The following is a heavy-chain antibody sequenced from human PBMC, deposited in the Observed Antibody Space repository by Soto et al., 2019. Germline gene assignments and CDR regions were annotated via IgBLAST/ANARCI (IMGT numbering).Heavy chain of an antibody. J-gene: IGHJ4*02. D-gene: IGHD3-22*01. CDR1: GGSISSSSYY. Sequence: SETLSLTCTVSGGSISSSSYYWGWIRQPPGKGLEWIGSIYYSGSTYYNPSLKSRFTISVDTSKNQFSLKLSSVTAADTAVYYCARLGGYYQAFDSWGQGTLVTVSS. V-gene: IGHV4-39*01. CDR2: IYYSGST. CDR3: ARLGGYYQAFDS.